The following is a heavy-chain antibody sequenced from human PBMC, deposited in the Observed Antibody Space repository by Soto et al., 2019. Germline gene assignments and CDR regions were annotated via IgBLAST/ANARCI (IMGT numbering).Heavy chain of an antibody. J-gene: IGHJ4*02. Sequence: EVQLVESGGGLVQPGGSLRLSCVASGFTFDYYWMHWVRQAPGEGLMWVSRLQTDGSHPAYADSVKGRFTISRDNAKNTLYPQKSDLSAMDTDMDECTRGGDPDDWRQGTVLTDST. CDR1: GFTFDYYW. V-gene: IGHV3-74*01. D-gene: IGHD3-16*01. CDR3: TRGGDPDD. CDR2: LQTDGSHP.